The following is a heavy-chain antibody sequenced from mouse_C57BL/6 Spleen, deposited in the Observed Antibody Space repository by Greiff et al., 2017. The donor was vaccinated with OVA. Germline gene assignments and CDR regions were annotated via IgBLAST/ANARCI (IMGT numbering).Heavy chain of an antibody. CDR2: IDPSDSET. CDR3: AISGCYYYGSSFYFDY. CDR1: GYTFTSYW. D-gene: IGHD1-1*01. V-gene: IGHV1-52*01. Sequence: QVQLQQPGAELVRPGSSVKLSCKASGYTFTSYWMHWVKQRPIQGLEWIGNIDPSDSETHYNQKFKDKATLTVDKSSSTAYMQLSSLTSEDSAVYYSAISGCYYYGSSFYFDYWGQGTTLTVSS. J-gene: IGHJ2*01.